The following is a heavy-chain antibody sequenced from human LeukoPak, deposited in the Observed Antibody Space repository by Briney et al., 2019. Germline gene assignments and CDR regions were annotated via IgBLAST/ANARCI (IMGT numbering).Heavy chain of an antibody. CDR1: GYSFPNYW. Sequence: PGESLKISCKGSGYSFPNYWIAWVRQMPGKVLEWMGIIYPGDSDTRYSPSFHGQITISADKSISTAYLQWSRLKASDSAMYYCARHGSTVEPGDTWGQGTLVTVSS. D-gene: IGHD1-26*01. J-gene: IGHJ5*02. CDR3: ARHGSTVEPGDT. V-gene: IGHV5-51*01. CDR2: IYPGDSDT.